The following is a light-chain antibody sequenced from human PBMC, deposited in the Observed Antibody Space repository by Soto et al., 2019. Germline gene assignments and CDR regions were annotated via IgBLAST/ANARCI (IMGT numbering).Light chain of an antibody. V-gene: IGKV3-11*01. Sequence: EIVLTQSPATLSLSPGERATHSCRASQSVSSYLAWYQQKPGQAPRLLIYDASNRATGIPARFSGSGSGTDFTLTISSLEPEDFAVYYCQQRSNWPRTFGQGTKVDI. J-gene: IGKJ1*01. CDR1: QSVSSY. CDR2: DAS. CDR3: QQRSNWPRT.